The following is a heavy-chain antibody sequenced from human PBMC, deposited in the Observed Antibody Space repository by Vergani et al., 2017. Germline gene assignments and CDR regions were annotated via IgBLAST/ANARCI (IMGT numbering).Heavy chain of an antibody. CDR2: ISSSSSYI. Sequence: EVQLVESGGGLVKPGGSLRLSCAASRFTFSSYSMNWVRQAPGKGLEWVSSISSSSSYIYYADSVKGRFTISRDNAKNSLYLQMNSLRAEDTAVYYCAREVTTVLTDPWYWFDPWGQGTLVTVSS. CDR3: AREVTTVLTDPWYWFDP. CDR1: RFTFSSYS. J-gene: IGHJ5*02. D-gene: IGHD4-17*01. V-gene: IGHV3-21*01.